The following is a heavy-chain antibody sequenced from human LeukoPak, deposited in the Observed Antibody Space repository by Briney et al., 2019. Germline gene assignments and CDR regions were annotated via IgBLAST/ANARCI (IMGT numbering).Heavy chain of an antibody. V-gene: IGHV1-69*06. CDR2: IIPIFGTA. CDR3: ASRGYSSSWYDY. CDR1: GGTFNSDA. D-gene: IGHD6-13*01. Sequence: SVKVSCKASGGTFNSDAISWVRQAPGQGLEWMGGIIPIFGTANYAQKFQGRVTITADKSTSTAYMELSSLRSEDTAVYYCASRGYSSSWYDYWGQGTLVTVSS. J-gene: IGHJ4*02.